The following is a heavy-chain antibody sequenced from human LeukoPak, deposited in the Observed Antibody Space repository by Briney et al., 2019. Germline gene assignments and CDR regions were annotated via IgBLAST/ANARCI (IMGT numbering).Heavy chain of an antibody. Sequence: PSETLSLTCTVSGGSISSSSYYWGWIRQPPGKGLEWIGSIYYSGSTYYNPSLKSRVTISVDTSKNQFSLKLSSVTAADTAVYCCARLSGSYQGDYSDYWGQGTLVTVSS. CDR2: IYYSGST. D-gene: IGHD1-26*01. V-gene: IGHV4-39*01. J-gene: IGHJ4*02. CDR3: ARLSGSYQGDYSDY. CDR1: GGSISSSSYY.